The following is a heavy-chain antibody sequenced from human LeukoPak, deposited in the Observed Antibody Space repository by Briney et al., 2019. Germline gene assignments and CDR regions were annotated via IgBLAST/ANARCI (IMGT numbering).Heavy chain of an antibody. D-gene: IGHD3-16*01. CDR2: VNHSGST. CDR3: ARAPPPGATAYGVVDY. V-gene: IGHV4-39*01. CDR1: GGSVSSGSYY. J-gene: IGHJ4*02. Sequence: PSETLSLTCTVSGGSVSSGSYYWSWIRQPPGKGLEWIGEVNHSGSTNYSPSLKSRVTISVDTPKNQFSLKLSSVTAADTAVYFCARAPPPGATAYGVVDYWGQGTLVTVSS.